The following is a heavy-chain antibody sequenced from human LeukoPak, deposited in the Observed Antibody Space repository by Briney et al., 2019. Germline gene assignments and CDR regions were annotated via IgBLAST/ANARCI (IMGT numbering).Heavy chain of an antibody. CDR1: NYTFTSYG. Sequence: ASVKVSCRASNYTFTSYGISWVRQAPGQGLEWMAWINAYNGDTNYAQKLQGRVTLTTDTSTSTAYMELRSLRSDDTAIYYCARDGSGVWFDYWGQGTLVTVSS. CDR2: INAYNGDT. D-gene: IGHD3-10*01. V-gene: IGHV1-18*01. CDR3: ARDGSGVWFDY. J-gene: IGHJ4*02.